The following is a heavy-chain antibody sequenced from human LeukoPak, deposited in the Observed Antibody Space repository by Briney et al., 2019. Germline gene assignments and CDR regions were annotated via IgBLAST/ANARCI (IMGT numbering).Heavy chain of an antibody. Sequence: GESLKISCKGSGYSFTSHWIGWVRQMPGKGLEWMGIVNPDDSDTIYSPSFQGQVTISADESITTAYLQWSSLKASDTAMYYCARLRWPRGGRSSFDYWGQGALVTVSA. J-gene: IGHJ4*02. D-gene: IGHD3-10*01. CDR2: VNPDDSDT. CDR1: GYSFTSHW. CDR3: ARLRWPRGGRSSFDY. V-gene: IGHV5-51*01.